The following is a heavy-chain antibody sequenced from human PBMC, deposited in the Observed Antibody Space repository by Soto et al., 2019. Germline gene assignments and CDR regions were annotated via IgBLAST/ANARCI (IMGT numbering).Heavy chain of an antibody. CDR3: ARDVGTQMDFWSTSGMDV. J-gene: IGHJ6*02. CDR1: GLSIGDDA. D-gene: IGHD3-3*01. V-gene: IGHV3-30-3*01. CDR2: ITYDGSTK. Sequence: VGSLRLSCAASGLSIGDDAMHWVRKAPGKGLEWVAVITYDGSTKFYADSVRGRFTISRDNSKSTLYLQMASLISKDTAVYYCARDVGTQMDFWSTSGMDVWGQGTTVTVSS.